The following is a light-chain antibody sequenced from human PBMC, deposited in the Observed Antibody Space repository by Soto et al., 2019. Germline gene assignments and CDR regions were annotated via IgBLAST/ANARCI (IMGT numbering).Light chain of an antibody. V-gene: IGLV2-8*01. CDR2: EVS. CDR3: SSYAGSDNVV. CDR1: SSDVGAYNY. J-gene: IGLJ2*01. Sequence: QSALTQPPSASGSPGQSVTISCTGTSSDVGAYNYVSWYQQSPGKAPKLMIYEVSKRPSGVPYRFSGSKSGNTASLTLSGLQAEDEADYYCSSYAGSDNVVFGGGTKLTVL.